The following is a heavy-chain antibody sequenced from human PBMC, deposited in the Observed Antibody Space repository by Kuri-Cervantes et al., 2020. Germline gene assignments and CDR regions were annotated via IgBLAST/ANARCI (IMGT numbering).Heavy chain of an antibody. CDR1: GFTFSSYG. CDR2: IWYDGSNE. CDR3: ARDGPHYGDYEVL. V-gene: IGHV3-33*08. Sequence: GESLKISCAASGFTFSSYGMHWVRQAPGKGLEWVAVIWYDGSNEYYADSVKGRFTISRDNSKNTLYLQMSSLRAEDTAVYYCARDGPHYGDYEVLWGQGTLVTVSS. D-gene: IGHD4-17*01. J-gene: IGHJ4*02.